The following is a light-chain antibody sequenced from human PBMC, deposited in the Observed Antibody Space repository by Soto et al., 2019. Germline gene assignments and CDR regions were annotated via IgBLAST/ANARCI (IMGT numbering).Light chain of an antibody. J-gene: IGKJ5*01. CDR1: QTISSW. V-gene: IGKV1-5*01. CDR2: DAS. CDR3: QQYDKLIT. Sequence: SLSVFTLSGKVRDRVTITCRASQTISSWLAWYQQKPGKAPKLLIYDASNLETGVPPRFSGGGSGTDFSLTISSLQPEDITTYYRQQYDKLITFGQGTRLEIK.